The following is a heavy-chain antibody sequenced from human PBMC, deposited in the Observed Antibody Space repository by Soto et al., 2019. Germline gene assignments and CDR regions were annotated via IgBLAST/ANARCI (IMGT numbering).Heavy chain of an antibody. CDR1: GYTFTGYA. CDR3: GRAVAVPGDFDY. V-gene: IGHV1-3*05. CDR2: INAGNGNT. D-gene: IGHD6-19*01. Sequence: QVQLVQSGAEEKKPGASVKVSCKPSGYTFTGYAMHWVRQAPGQRLEWMGWINAGNGNTKYSEKFQGRVTITRDTTGSTAYMWQSSLRSEDKAVYYCGRAVAVPGDFDYWGQGTLVTVSS. J-gene: IGHJ4*02.